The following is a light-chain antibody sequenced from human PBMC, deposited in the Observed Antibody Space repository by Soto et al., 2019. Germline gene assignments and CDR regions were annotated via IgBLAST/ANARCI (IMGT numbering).Light chain of an antibody. J-gene: IGLJ2*01. Sequence: QSALTQPPSASGSPGQSVNISCTGTSSDVGSYNYVSWYQQHPGKAPKLMIYEVTNRPSGVPDRFSGSKSGNTASLTVSGLQAEDEADYYCSSYAGSNTVVFGGGTKVTVL. CDR3: SSYAGSNTVV. CDR1: SSDVGSYNY. CDR2: EVT. V-gene: IGLV2-8*01.